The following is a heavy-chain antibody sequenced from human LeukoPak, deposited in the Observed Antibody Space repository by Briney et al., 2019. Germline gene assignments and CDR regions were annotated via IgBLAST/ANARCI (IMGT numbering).Heavy chain of an antibody. V-gene: IGHV3-11*06. CDR1: GFTYSDYY. Sequence: GGSLRLSCAASGFTYSDYYMSWIRQAPGKGLEWVSYISSSSSNRNYADSVKGRFTISRDNAKNSLDLQMNSLRAEDTAVYYCARAQYYLDSWGQGTLVTVSS. CDR2: ISSSSSNR. J-gene: IGHJ4*02. CDR3: ARAQYYLDS.